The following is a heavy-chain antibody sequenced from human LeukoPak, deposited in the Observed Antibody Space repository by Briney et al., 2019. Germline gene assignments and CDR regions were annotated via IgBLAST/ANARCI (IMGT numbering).Heavy chain of an antibody. Sequence: SETLSLTCTVSGYSISSGYYWGWIRQPPGKGLEWIASIYHSGNTFYNPSLKSRVTISIDTSKNQFSLNLSSVIAADTAVSYGGGDGRWRFGQKGYWGKGTLVTVSS. D-gene: IGHD3-10*01. CDR1: GYSISSGYY. V-gene: IGHV4-38-2*02. CDR3: GGDGRWRFGQKGY. J-gene: IGHJ4*02. CDR2: IYHSGNT.